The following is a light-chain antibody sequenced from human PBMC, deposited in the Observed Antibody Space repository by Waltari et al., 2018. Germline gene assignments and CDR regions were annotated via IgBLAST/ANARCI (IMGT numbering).Light chain of an antibody. V-gene: IGKV3-20*01. CDR3: QHYLRLPVT. J-gene: IGKJ1*01. CDR2: GAS. Sequence: EIVLTQSPGTLSLSLGERAIVSCRASHSVSRALAWYQQKPGQAPRLLIYGASTRATGIPDRFSGSGSGTDFSLTISRLEPDDFAVYYCQHYLRLPVTFGQGTTVEI. CDR1: HSVSRA.